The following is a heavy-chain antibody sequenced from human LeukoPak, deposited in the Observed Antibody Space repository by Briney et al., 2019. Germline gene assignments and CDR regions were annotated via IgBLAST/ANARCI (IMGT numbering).Heavy chain of an antibody. Sequence: SETLSLTCTVSGGSISSYYWGWIRQPPGKGLEWIGSIYYSGSSYYNPSLKSRVTISVDTSKNQFSLKLSSVTAADTAVYYCARQTYDSSGYYDFEWYFDYWGQGTLVTVSS. CDR2: IYYSGSS. D-gene: IGHD3-22*01. V-gene: IGHV4-39*01. CDR1: GGSISSYY. CDR3: ARQTYDSSGYYDFEWYFDY. J-gene: IGHJ4*02.